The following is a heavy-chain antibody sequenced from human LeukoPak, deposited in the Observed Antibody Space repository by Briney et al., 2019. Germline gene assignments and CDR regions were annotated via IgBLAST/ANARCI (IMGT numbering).Heavy chain of an antibody. D-gene: IGHD3-22*01. CDR3: VKGSKPIVVVTPIDY. J-gene: IGHJ4*02. CDR1: GFTFSSYS. V-gene: IGHV3-64D*06. Sequence: GGSLRLSCAASGFTFSSYSMNWVRQAPGKGLEYVSAISLNGGSTYYADSVRGRFTISRDNSKNTLYLQMSSLRAEDTAVYYCVKGSKPIVVVTPIDYWGQGTLVTVSS. CDR2: ISLNGGST.